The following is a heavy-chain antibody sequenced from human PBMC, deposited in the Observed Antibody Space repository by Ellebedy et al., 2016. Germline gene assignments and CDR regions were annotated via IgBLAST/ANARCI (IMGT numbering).Heavy chain of an antibody. D-gene: IGHD3-10*01. CDR3: AKTSGWGYGEN. Sequence: ASVKVSCXASGYTFTTFSITWVRQVPGQGLEWMGFVNTFSGNTKFAQKFQGRVTITRDTSASTAYMELSSLRSDDTAMYYCAKTSGWGYGENWGQGTLVTVSS. CDR1: GYTFTTFS. V-gene: IGHV1-18*04. CDR2: VNTFSGNT. J-gene: IGHJ4*02.